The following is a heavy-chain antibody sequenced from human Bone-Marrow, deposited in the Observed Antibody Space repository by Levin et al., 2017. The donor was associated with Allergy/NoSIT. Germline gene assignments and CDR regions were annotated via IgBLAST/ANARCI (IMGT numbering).Heavy chain of an antibody. CDR1: GFTFSSYG. CDR2: ISYDGSNK. V-gene: IGHV3-30*18. Sequence: GESLKISCAASGFTFSSYGMHWVRQAPGKGLEWVAVISYDGSNKYYADSVKGRFTISRDNSKNTLYLQMNSLRAEDTAVYYCAKGPLTMAAKQTGYFDYWGQGTLVTVSS. D-gene: IGHD3-3*01. CDR3: AKGPLTMAAKQTGYFDY. J-gene: IGHJ4*02.